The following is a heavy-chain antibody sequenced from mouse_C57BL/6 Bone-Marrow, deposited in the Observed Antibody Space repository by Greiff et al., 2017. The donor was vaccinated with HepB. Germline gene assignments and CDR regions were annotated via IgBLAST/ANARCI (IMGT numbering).Heavy chain of an antibody. V-gene: IGHV1-82*01. J-gene: IGHJ1*03. CDR3: AREHYGSSYEYFDV. Sequence: QVQLQQSGPELVKPGASVKISCKASGYAFSSSWMNWVKQRPGKGLEWIGRIYPGDGDTNYNGKFKGKATLTADKSSRTAYMQLSSLTSEDSAVYFCAREHYGSSYEYFDVWGTGTTVTVSS. D-gene: IGHD1-1*01. CDR1: GYAFSSSW. CDR2: IYPGDGDT.